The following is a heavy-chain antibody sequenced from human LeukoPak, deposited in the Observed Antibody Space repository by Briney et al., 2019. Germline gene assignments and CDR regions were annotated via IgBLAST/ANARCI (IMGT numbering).Heavy chain of an antibody. D-gene: IGHD1-26*01. V-gene: IGHV3-49*04. CDR2: IRSKAYGGTT. J-gene: IGHJ6*03. CDR1: GFRFGEYA. Sequence: GGSLRLSCTTSGFRFGEYALTWVRQAPGKGLEWVGFIRSKAYGGTTENAASVRGRFTISRADSKSIAYLQMNSLNTEDTAIYYCARGPVEGATPKKYYYMDVWGEGTTVTISS. CDR3: ARGPVEGATPKKYYYMDV.